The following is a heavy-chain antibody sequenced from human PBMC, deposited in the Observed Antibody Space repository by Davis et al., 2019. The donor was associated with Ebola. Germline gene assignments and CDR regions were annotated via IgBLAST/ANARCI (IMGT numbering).Heavy chain of an antibody. CDR2: INPSGGST. V-gene: IGHV1-46*01. CDR1: GYTFTSYY. CDR3: ARAHIVGSPEVGFDY. D-gene: IGHD1-26*01. Sequence: AASVKVSCKASGYTFTSYYMHWVRQAPGQGLEWMGIINPSGGSTSYAQKFQGRVTMTRDTSTSTAYMELSSLRSEDTAVYYCARAHIVGSPEVGFDYWGQGTLVTVSS. J-gene: IGHJ4*02.